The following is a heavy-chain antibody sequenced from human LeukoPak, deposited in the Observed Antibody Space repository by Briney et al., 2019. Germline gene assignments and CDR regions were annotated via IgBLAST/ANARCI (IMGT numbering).Heavy chain of an antibody. CDR3: ARSPDYGDYYYYYMDV. D-gene: IGHD4-17*01. V-gene: IGHV4-59*11. CDR1: GGSISSHY. J-gene: IGHJ6*03. CDR2: IYYSGST. Sequence: SETLSLTCTVSGGSISSHYWSWIRQPPGKGLEWIGYIYYSGSTNYNPSLKSRVTISVDTSKNQFSLKLSSVTAADTAVYYCARSPDYGDYYYYYMDVWGKGTTVTISS.